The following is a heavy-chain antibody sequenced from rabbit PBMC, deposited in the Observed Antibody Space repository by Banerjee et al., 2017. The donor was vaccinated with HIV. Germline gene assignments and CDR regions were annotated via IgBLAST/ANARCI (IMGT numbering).Heavy chain of an antibody. J-gene: IGHJ4*01. CDR3: ARDIAGDGGYYFNL. CDR1: GFSFSSNYW. Sequence: QEQLEESGGDLVKPEGSLTLTCTASGFSFSSNYWICWVRQAPGKGLEWIGCIGTGDGSTYYANWAKGRFTISKTSSTTVTLQMTSLTAADTATYFCARDIAGDGGYYFNLWGPGTLVTVS. V-gene: IGHV1S45*01. D-gene: IGHD1-1*01. CDR2: IGTGDGST.